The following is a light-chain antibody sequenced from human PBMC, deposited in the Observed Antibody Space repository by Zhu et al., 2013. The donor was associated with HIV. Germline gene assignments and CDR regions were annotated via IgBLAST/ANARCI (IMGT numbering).Light chain of an antibody. CDR1: QTVSYRH. CDR3: QQYNNWPPLT. Sequence: EIVLMQSPGTLSLSPGERATLSCRASQTVSYRHIAWYQQKPGQPPRLLIYDISTRATGIPARFSGSGSGTQFTLTISSLQSEDFAVYYCQQYNNWPPLTFGGGTKVEIK. V-gene: IGKV3-15*01. J-gene: IGKJ4*01. CDR2: DIS.